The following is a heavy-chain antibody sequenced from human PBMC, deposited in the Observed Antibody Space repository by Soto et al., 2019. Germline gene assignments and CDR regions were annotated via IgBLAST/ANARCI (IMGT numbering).Heavy chain of an antibody. CDR3: AKNQGVELVPLATVDWFDP. CDR2: ISGSGFKK. J-gene: IGHJ5*02. D-gene: IGHD1-26*01. V-gene: IGHV3-23*01. CDR1: CFIFENFG. Sequence: PGGSLRLSCAASCFIFENFGMSWVRQAPGKGLEWISSISGSGFKKYYADSVKGRFTISRDNSKSTVYLELNNLSAEDTAVYHCAKNQGVELVPLATVDWFDPWGQGSVVT.